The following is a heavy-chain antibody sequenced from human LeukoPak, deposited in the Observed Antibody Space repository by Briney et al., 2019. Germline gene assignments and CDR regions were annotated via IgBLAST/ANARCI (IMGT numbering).Heavy chain of an antibody. Sequence: SETLSLTCAVYGGSFSGYYWSWIRQPPGKGLEWIGEINHSGSTNYNPSLKSRVTISVDTSKNQFSLKLSSVTAADTAVCYCARNRKIAAAGGTDYDYWGQGTLVTVSS. CDR1: GGSFSGYY. J-gene: IGHJ4*02. D-gene: IGHD6-13*01. CDR2: INHSGST. CDR3: ARNRKIAAAGGTDYDY. V-gene: IGHV4-34*01.